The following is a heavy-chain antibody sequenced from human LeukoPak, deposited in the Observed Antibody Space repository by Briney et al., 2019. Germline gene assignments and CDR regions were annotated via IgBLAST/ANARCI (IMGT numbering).Heavy chain of an antibody. CDR1: GYTFTGYY. D-gene: IGHD2-8*01. CDR3: ARDNCTNGVCYPFFDY. CDR2: INPNSGGT. V-gene: IGHV1-2*02. Sequence: ASVKVSCKASGYTFTGYYMHWVRQAPGQGLEWMGWINPNSGGTNYAQKFQGRVTTTKDTSISTAYMELSRLRSDDTAVYYCARDNCTNGVCYPFFDYWGQGTLVTVSS. J-gene: IGHJ4*02.